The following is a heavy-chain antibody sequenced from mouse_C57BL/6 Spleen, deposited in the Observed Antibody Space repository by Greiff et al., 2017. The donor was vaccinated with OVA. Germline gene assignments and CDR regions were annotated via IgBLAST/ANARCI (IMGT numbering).Heavy chain of an antibody. J-gene: IGHJ4*01. Sequence: QVQLQQSGAELMKPGASVKLSCKATGYTFTGYWIEWVKQRPGHGLEWIGEILPGSGSTNYNEKFKGKATFTADTSSNTAYMQLNSLTTEDSAIYYCARSDYYGSSYVDYYAMDYWGQGTSVTVSS. CDR2: ILPGSGST. CDR3: ARSDYYGSSYVDYYAMDY. D-gene: IGHD1-1*01. CDR1: GYTFTGYW. V-gene: IGHV1-9*01.